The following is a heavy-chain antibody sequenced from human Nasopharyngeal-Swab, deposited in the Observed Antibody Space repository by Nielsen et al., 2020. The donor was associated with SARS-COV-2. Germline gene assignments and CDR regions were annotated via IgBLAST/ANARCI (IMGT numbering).Heavy chain of an antibody. D-gene: IGHD3-3*01. J-gene: IGHJ5*02. V-gene: IGHV4-31*03. CDR3: ARVCTTDFWSGYYSPWFDP. Sequence: SETLSLTCTVSGGSISSGGYYWSWIRQHPGKGLEWIGYIYYSGSTYYNPSLKSRVTISVDTSKNQFSLKLSSVTAADTAVYYCARVCTTDFWSGYYSPWFDPWGQGTLVTVSS. CDR2: IYYSGST. CDR1: GGSISSGGYY.